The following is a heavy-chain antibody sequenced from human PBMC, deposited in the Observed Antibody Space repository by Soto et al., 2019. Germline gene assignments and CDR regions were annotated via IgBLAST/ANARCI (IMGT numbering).Heavy chain of an antibody. CDR2: ISAYNGNT. CDR1: GYTFTSYG. CDR3: AREEGPSISSPREWFDP. V-gene: IGHV1-18*01. D-gene: IGHD6-6*01. J-gene: IGHJ5*02. Sequence: GASVKVSCKASGYTFTSYGISWVRQAPGQGLEWMGWISAYNGNTNYAQKLQGRVTMTTDTSTSTAYMELRSLRSDDTAVYYCAREEGPSISSPREWFDPWGQGTLVTVSS.